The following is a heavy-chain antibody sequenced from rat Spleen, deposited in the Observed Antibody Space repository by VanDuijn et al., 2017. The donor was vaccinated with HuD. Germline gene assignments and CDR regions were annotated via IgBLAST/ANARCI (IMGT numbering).Heavy chain of an antibody. CDR2: INSAGTT. J-gene: IGHJ2*01. CDR1: GYSITSSYR. D-gene: IGHD1-1*01. Sequence: EVQLQESGPGLVKPSQSLSLTCSVTGYSITSSYRWNWIRKFPGNKLEWMGYINSAGTTNYNPSLKSRISITRDTSKNQFFLQVNSVSSEDTATYYCARSDGVHYYLPFADWGQGVMVTVSS. CDR3: ARSDGVHYYLPFAD. V-gene: IGHV3-3*01.